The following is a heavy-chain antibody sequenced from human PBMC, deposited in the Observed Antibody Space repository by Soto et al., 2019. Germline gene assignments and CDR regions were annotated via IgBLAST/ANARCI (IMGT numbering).Heavy chain of an antibody. Sequence: SVKVSCKASGGVFRNSVISWVRQAPGQGLEWMGGNIPTFGTTHYAQKFQGRVTIIADESTSTVYMELANLRSDDTAVYYCARAPLLVGETIYENYFDYWGQGTLVTVSS. J-gene: IGHJ4*02. CDR1: GGVFRNSV. CDR3: ARAPLLVGETIYENYFDY. V-gene: IGHV1-69*13. D-gene: IGHD3-10*01. CDR2: NIPTFGTT.